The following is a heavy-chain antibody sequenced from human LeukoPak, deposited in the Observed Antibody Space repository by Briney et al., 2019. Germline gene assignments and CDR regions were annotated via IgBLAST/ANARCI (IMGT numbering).Heavy chain of an antibody. CDR1: GGSISSSSYY. D-gene: IGHD1-26*01. Sequence: SETLSLTCTVSGGSISSSSYYWGWIRQPPGKGLEWIGSIYYSGSTYYNPSLKSRVTISVDTSKNQFSLKLSSVTAADTAMYYCAREIPSGSYAPDYWGQGTLVTVSS. V-gene: IGHV4-39*02. CDR3: AREIPSGSYAPDY. CDR2: IYYSGST. J-gene: IGHJ4*02.